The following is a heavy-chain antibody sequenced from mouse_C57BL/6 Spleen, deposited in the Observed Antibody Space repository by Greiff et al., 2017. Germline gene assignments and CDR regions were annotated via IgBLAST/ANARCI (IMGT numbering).Heavy chain of an antibody. V-gene: IGHV1-15*01. CDR3: TGGY. CDR2: IDPETGGT. J-gene: IGHJ2*01. CDR1: GYTFTDYE. Sequence: VQGVESGAELVRPGASVTLSCKASGYTFTDYEMHWVKQTPVHGLEWIGAIDPETGGTAYNQKFKGKAILTADKSSSTAYMELRSLTSEDSAVYYCTGGYWGQGTTLTVSS.